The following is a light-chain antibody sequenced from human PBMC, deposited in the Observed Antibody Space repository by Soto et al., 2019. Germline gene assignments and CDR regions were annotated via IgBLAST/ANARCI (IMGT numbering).Light chain of an antibody. CDR3: CSYAGSYTFIV. CDR1: SGDVGGYNF. V-gene: IGLV2-11*01. CDR2: DVS. Sequence: QSVLTQPRSVSGSPGQSVTISCTGSSGDVGGYNFVSWYQQHAGKAPKLMIYDVSKRPSGVPDRFSGSKPGDTASLTISGLQAEDEADYYCCSYAGSYTFIVFGGGTK. J-gene: IGLJ3*02.